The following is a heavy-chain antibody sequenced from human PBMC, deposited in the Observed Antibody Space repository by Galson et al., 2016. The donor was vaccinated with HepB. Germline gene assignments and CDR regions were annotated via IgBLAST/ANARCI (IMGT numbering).Heavy chain of an antibody. CDR1: GFIFNNYG. D-gene: IGHD3-16*02. J-gene: IGHJ4*02. CDR2: ISSGSAYK. CDR3: AKLGMPAYVWGSYRPGFYFDH. Sequence: SLRLSCAASGFIFNNYGMHWVRQAPGKGLEWVSSISSGSAYKYYADSVKGRFSIFRDNAKNSLYLQMNSLRAEDTAVYYCAKLGMPAYVWGSYRPGFYFDHCAQGTLVTVSS. V-gene: IGHV3-21*04.